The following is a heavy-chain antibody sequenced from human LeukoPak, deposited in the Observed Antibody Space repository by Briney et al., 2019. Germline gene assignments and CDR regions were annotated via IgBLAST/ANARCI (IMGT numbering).Heavy chain of an antibody. CDR1: GYTFTSYD. CDR2: MNPNSGNT. Sequence: ASVKVSCKASGYTFTSYDINWVRQAPGQGLEWMGWMNPNSGNTGYAQKFQGRVTMTRNTSISTAYMELSSLRSEDTAVYYCARFISSSGWFDPWGQGTLVTVSS. D-gene: IGHD6-6*01. J-gene: IGHJ5*02. V-gene: IGHV1-8*01. CDR3: ARFISSSGWFDP.